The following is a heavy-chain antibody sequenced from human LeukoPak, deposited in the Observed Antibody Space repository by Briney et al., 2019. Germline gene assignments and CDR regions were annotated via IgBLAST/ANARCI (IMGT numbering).Heavy chain of an antibody. CDR1: GVSISSYY. Sequence: SETLSLTCTVSGVSISSYYWSWIRQTAGNRMEYIGSMYRGNNVNNNHSLRGRVSVSIDRYQNHVNLRLTSVTGADTAFYFFARMSDRQFQVWGQGILVTVSS. V-gene: IGHV4-4*07. J-gene: IGHJ4*02. CDR2: MYRGNNV. D-gene: IGHD5-24*01. CDR3: ARMSDRQFQV.